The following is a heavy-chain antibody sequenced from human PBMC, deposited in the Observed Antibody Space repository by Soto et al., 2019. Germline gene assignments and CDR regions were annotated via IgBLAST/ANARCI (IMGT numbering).Heavy chain of an antibody. Sequence: QVQLVESGGGVVQPGRSLRLSCAASGFTFSSYGMHWVRQAPGKGLEWVAVIWYDGSNKYYADSVKGRFTISRDNSKNTLYLQMNSLIAEDTAVYHCARALGYCSGGSCLHGHDAFDIWGQGTMVTVSS. J-gene: IGHJ3*02. CDR1: GFTFSSYG. V-gene: IGHV3-33*01. CDR2: IWYDGSNK. CDR3: ARALGYCSGGSCLHGHDAFDI. D-gene: IGHD2-15*01.